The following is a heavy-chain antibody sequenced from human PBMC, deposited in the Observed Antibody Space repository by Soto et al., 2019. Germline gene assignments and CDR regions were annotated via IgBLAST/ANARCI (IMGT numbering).Heavy chain of an antibody. D-gene: IGHD4-17*01. CDR2: IYYSGST. J-gene: IGHJ4*02. CDR3: ARQEHDYGIYYFDY. CDR1: GGSISSSSYY. Sequence: QLQLQESGPGLVKPAETLSLTCTVSGGSISSSSYYWGWIRQPPGKGLEWIGSIYYSGSTYYIPSLMSRVTISVDTSKNQFSLKLSSVTAADTAVYYCARQEHDYGIYYFDYWGQGTLVTVSS. V-gene: IGHV4-39*01.